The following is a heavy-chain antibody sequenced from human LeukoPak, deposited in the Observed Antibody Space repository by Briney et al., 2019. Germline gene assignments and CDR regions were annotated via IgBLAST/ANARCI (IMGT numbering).Heavy chain of an antibody. CDR3: ARADYYDSSGLDY. J-gene: IGHJ4*02. Sequence: PGGSLRLSCAASRFSFNSYTMNWVRQAPGQGLQWVSGITNTGGTTYYADSVKGRFTISRDNSKNTLYLQMNSLRDEDTAVYYCARADYYDSSGLDYWGQGTLVTVSS. D-gene: IGHD3-22*01. CDR1: RFSFNSYT. CDR2: ITNTGGTT. V-gene: IGHV3-23*01.